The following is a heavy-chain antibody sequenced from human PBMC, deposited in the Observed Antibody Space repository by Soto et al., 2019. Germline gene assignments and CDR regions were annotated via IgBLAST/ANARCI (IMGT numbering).Heavy chain of an antibody. CDR1: GGSISSGGYY. V-gene: IGHV4-31*03. J-gene: IGHJ1*01. CDR2: IYYSGST. D-gene: IGHD3-22*01. CDR3: AIYDSSGSRGFQH. Sequence: QVQLQESGPGLVKPSQTLSLTCTVSGGSISSGGYYWSWIRQHPGKGLEWIGYIYYSGSTYYNPSLKSRVTISVDTSKNQFSLKLSSVTTADTAVYYCAIYDSSGSRGFQHWGQGTLVTVSS.